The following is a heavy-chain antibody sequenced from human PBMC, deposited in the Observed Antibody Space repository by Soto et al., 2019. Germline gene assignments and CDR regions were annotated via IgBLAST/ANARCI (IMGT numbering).Heavy chain of an antibody. Sequence: EVRLVESGGGLVQPGGSLRLSCAASGVTVGNNYMSWVRQAPGKGLECVSVTYSGGDRRYADSVKGRFTMSRDSTKNTVYLQKDSLRAEDTAVYFCARNVPVTSLGSWGQGSLVTVSS. CDR1: GVTVGNNY. CDR2: TYSGGDR. D-gene: IGHD4-17*01. J-gene: IGHJ5*02. CDR3: ARNVPVTSLGS. V-gene: IGHV3-66*01.